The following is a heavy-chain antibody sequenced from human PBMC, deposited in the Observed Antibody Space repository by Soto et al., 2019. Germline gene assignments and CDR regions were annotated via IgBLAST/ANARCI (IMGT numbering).Heavy chain of an antibody. CDR3: ARDAALPGEADRFDY. D-gene: IGHD2-15*01. Sequence: PSETLSLTCDVSGDSIGSNVSWSWVRQPPGKGLQWIGEVNHNGHTHHTPSLRGRATMPADMSKNQFPLRVDSVPDADPATYYCARDAALPGEADRFDYWGQGALVTVSS. CDR1: GDSIGSNVS. CDR2: VNHNGHT. J-gene: IGHJ4*02. V-gene: IGHV4-4*02.